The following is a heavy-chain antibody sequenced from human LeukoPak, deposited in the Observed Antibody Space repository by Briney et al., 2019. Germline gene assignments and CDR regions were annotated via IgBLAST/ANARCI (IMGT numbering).Heavy chain of an antibody. V-gene: IGHV1-2*06. Sequence: ASVKVSCKASGYTFTGYYMHWVRQAPGQGLEWMGRINPNSGGTNYAQKFQGRVTMTRDTSISTAYMELSRLRSDDTAVYYCARGYYDSSGYYSPVFDYWGQGTLVTVSS. CDR1: GYTFTGYY. J-gene: IGHJ4*02. CDR2: INPNSGGT. CDR3: ARGYYDSSGYYSPVFDY. D-gene: IGHD3-22*01.